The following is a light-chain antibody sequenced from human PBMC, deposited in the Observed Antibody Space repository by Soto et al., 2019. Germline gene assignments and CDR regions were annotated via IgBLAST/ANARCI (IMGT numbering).Light chain of an antibody. Sequence: EVVLTQSPDTLSLPPGERATLSCRASQSVSSSYLAWYQQKPGQAPRLLIYDASSRATGIPARFSGSGSGTEFSLTISTLESEDFAVYYCQHYNNWPLKFGQGTKVDIK. J-gene: IGKJ1*01. V-gene: IGKV3-15*01. CDR2: DAS. CDR3: QHYNNWPLK. CDR1: QSVSSSY.